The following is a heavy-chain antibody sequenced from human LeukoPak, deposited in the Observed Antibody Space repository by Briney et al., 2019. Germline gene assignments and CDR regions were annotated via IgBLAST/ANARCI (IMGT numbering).Heavy chain of an antibody. Sequence: KPSETLSLTCTVSGGSISSGSYYWTWIRQPAGKGLEWIGRIHTSGSAKYNPSLESRVTMSIDTSKNQFSLNPSSVTAADTAVYYCARDRGPRNFWSGYYSYYYYMDVWGKGTTVTVSS. CDR2: IHTSGSA. J-gene: IGHJ6*03. CDR3: ARDRGPRNFWSGYYSYYYYMDV. CDR1: GGSISSGSYY. D-gene: IGHD3-3*01. V-gene: IGHV4-61*02.